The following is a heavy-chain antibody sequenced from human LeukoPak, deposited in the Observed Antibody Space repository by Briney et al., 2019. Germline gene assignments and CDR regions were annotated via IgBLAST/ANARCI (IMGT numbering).Heavy chain of an antibody. Sequence: GGSLRLSCAASGFTFSSYAMSWVRQAPGKGLEWVSGISGSGGSTYYADSVKGRFTISRDSSKNSLYLQMNSLRAEDTAVYYCAKDWGYCSGGRCYSGRFDPWGQGTLVTVSS. J-gene: IGHJ5*02. CDR2: ISGSGGST. D-gene: IGHD2-15*01. CDR3: AKDWGYCSGGRCYSGRFDP. CDR1: GFTFSSYA. V-gene: IGHV3-23*01.